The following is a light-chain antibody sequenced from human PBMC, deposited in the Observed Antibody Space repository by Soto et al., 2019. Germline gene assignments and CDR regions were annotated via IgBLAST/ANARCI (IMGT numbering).Light chain of an antibody. Sequence: GDRVTITCRASLSITNYLNWYQQKPGKVPKLLIYAASTLQPGVPSRFSGSRSGTDFTLTVSSLQPEDVATYFCQEYNGVPLTFGPGTKVEIK. J-gene: IGKJ3*01. CDR3: QEYNGVPLT. CDR1: LSITNY. CDR2: AAS. V-gene: IGKV1-27*01.